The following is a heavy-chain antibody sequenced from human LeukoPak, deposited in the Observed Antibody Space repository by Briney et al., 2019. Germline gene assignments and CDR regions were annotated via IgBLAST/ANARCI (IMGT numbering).Heavy chain of an antibody. V-gene: IGHV4-30-2*01. CDR2: IYHSGST. CDR3: ARGYFPKI. J-gene: IGHJ4*02. D-gene: IGHD3-10*01. Sequence: SETLSLTCAVSGGSISSGGYSWSWIRQPPGKGLEWIGYIYHSGSTYYNPSLKSRVTISVDRSKNQFSLKLSSVTAADTAVYYCARGYFPKIWGQGTLVTVSS. CDR1: GGSISSGGYS.